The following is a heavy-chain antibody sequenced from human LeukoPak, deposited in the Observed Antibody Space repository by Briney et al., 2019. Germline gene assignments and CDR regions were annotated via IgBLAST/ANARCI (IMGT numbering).Heavy chain of an antibody. J-gene: IGHJ5*02. CDR3: AFITSAWHNNLFDP. Sequence: VGSVSVSCKASGYTFTGYYMYWGRQAPGQGLEWMGRINPNSGGTNYAQKFQGRVTMTRDTSISTAYMELSRLRSDDTAVYYCAFITSAWHNNLFDPWGEATLVTVSS. CDR1: GYTFTGYY. V-gene: IGHV1-2*06. D-gene: IGHD6-19*01. CDR2: INPNSGGT.